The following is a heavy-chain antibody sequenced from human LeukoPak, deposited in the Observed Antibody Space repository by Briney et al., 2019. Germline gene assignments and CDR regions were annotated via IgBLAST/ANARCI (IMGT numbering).Heavy chain of an antibody. J-gene: IGHJ4*02. D-gene: IGHD2-8*01. CDR3: TRVTDGLWDF. V-gene: IGHV3-21*06. CDR1: GLTSTDYS. CDR2: ISSSSDYI. Sequence: GGSLTLSCVVSGLTSTDYSMTWLRQAPARGLAWVSSISSSSDYIFYADSVKGRFTISRDNAKNSLYLQMNSLRAEDTAVYYCTRVTDGLWDFWGQGTLVTVSS.